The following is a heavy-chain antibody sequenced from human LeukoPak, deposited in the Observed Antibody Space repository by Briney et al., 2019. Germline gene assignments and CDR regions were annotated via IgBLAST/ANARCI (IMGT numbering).Heavy chain of an antibody. CDR1: GFSFSSYA. J-gene: IGHJ5*02. CDR2: ISSSSTI. V-gene: IGHV3-48*01. D-gene: IGHD3-10*01. Sequence: GGSLRLSCAASGFSFSSYAMSWVRQAPGKGLEWVSYISSSSTIYYADSVKGRFTISRDNAKNSLYLQMNSLRAEDTAVYYCARDQSVLLWFGESNWFDPWGQGTLVTVSS. CDR3: ARDQSVLLWFGESNWFDP.